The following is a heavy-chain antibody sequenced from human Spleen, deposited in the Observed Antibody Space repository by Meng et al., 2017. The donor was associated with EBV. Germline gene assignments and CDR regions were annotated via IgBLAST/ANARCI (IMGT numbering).Heavy chain of an antibody. Sequence: VHLTRARPGLVTPARSLPITGAVCWASVMASNGWIWIRQPPGKGLEWIGEIHHDRSTKYNASLKSRVSISVEKSKHQFSLYMTSVTAADTAVYYCARADGDANWFDPWGQGTLVTVSS. CDR3: ARADGDANWFDP. V-gene: IGHV4-4*02. J-gene: IGHJ5*01. CDR1: WASVMASNG. D-gene: IGHD4-17*01. CDR2: IHHDRST.